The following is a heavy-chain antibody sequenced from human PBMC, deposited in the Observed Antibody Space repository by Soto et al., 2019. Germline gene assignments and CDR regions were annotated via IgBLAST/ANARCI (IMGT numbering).Heavy chain of an antibody. CDR1: GYTFTSYY. J-gene: IGHJ4*02. Sequence: ASVKVSCKASGYTFTSYYMHWVRQAPGQGLEWMGIINPSGGSTSYAQKFQGRVTRTRDTSTSTVYMELSSLRSEDTAVYYCARDTRDGYNRRPIDYWGQGTLVTVSS. CDR3: ARDTRDGYNRRPIDY. V-gene: IGHV1-46*01. D-gene: IGHD5-12*01. CDR2: INPSGGST.